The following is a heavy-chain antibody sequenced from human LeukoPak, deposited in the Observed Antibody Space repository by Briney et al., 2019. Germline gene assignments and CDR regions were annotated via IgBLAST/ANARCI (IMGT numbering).Heavy chain of an antibody. CDR3: ARSLSSGWFDP. V-gene: IGHV1-46*01. J-gene: IGHJ5*02. CDR1: GYTFTSYY. D-gene: IGHD3-22*01. CDR2: INPSGGST. Sequence: ASVKVSCKASGYTFTSYYMHWVRQAPGQGLEWMGIINPSGGSTSYAQKFQGRVTITADESTSTAYMELSSLRSEDTAVYYCARSLSSGWFDPWGQGTLVTVSS.